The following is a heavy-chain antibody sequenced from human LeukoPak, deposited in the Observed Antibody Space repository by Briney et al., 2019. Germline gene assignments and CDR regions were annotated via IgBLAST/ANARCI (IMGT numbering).Heavy chain of an antibody. Sequence: SETLSLTCTVSGGSISRSYWSWMRQPAGKGPEWIGRIYGSGTITYNPSLESRVTMSVDTSKNHFSLKLSSVTAADTAVYYCARDPVLLWFGESETGDAFDIWGQGTMVSVSS. CDR2: IYGSGTI. CDR3: ARDPVLLWFGESETGDAFDI. J-gene: IGHJ3*02. CDR1: GGSISRSY. D-gene: IGHD3-10*01. V-gene: IGHV4-4*07.